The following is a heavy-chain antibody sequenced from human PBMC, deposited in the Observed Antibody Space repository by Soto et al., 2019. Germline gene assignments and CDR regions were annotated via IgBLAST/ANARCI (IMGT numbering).Heavy chain of an antibody. CDR2: TYYRSKWYN. D-gene: IGHD6-6*01. Sequence: SQTLSLTCAISGDSVSSNSAAWNCIIHSPSRCLEWLGRTYYRSKWYNDYAVSVKSRITINPDTSKDQFSLQLNSVTPEDTAVYYCARNLGRAYSSSGVGVYYYYGMDVWGQGTTVTVSS. CDR1: GDSVSSNSAA. V-gene: IGHV6-1*01. J-gene: IGHJ6*02. CDR3: ARNLGRAYSSSGVGVYYYYGMDV.